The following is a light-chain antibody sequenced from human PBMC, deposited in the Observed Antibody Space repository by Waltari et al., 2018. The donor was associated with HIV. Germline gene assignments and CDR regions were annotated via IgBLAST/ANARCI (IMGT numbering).Light chain of an antibody. J-gene: IGKJ3*01. CDR1: QSVSSY. V-gene: IGKV3-11*01. CDR3: QQRSNWPPIFT. Sequence: EIVLTQSPATLSLSPGERATLSCRASQSVSSYLAWYHQKPGQAPRLLLYYASTRATGVPARFSGSGSATDFTLTISSLEPEDFAVYYCQQRSNWPPIFTFGPGTKVDIK. CDR2: YAS.